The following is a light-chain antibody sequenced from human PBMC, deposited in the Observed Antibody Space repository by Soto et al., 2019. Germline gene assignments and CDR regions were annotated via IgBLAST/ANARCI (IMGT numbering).Light chain of an antibody. CDR1: QSVNNN. J-gene: IGKJ1*01. V-gene: IGKV3-15*01. CDR3: QEYNTWPWT. Sequence: EIVMTQSPATLSVSTGERVTLSCRASQSVNNNLAWYQQKLGQAPRVLIYGASTRATGIPARFTGSGSGTEFILTITSLQSEDSAVYYCQEYNTWPWTFGQGTKVDIK. CDR2: GAS.